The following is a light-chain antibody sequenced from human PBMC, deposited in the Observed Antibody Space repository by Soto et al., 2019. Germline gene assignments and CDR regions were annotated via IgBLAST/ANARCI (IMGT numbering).Light chain of an antibody. J-gene: IGKJ2*01. Sequence: DIVMTQSPDSLAVSLGERATINCKSSQSVLHSSYNKNYLTWYQQKAGQPPKLLIYWPSSRVSGVPDRLSGAGSGTDFTLTISSLQAEDVAVYYCHHSYSNPETFGQGTKLEIK. V-gene: IGKV4-1*01. CDR3: HHSYSNPET. CDR2: WPS. CDR1: QSVLHSSYNKNY.